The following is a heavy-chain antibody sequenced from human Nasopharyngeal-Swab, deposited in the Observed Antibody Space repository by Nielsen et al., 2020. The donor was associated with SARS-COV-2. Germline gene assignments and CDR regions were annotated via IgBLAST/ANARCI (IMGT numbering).Heavy chain of an antibody. CDR3: ARDGLDYDFWSAYFMDV. CDR1: GFTLNHYN. J-gene: IGHJ6*02. V-gene: IGHV3-21*01. CDR2: ISSSSSYI. Sequence: GESLKISCAASGFTLNHYNFNWVRQAPGKGLEWVSSISSSSSYIYYADSVKGRFTISRDNAKNSLYLQMNSLRAEDTAVYYCARDGLDYDFWSAYFMDVWGQGTTVTVSS. D-gene: IGHD3-3*01.